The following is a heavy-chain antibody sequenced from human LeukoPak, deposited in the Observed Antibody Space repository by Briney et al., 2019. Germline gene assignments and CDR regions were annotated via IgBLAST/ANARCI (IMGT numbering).Heavy chain of an antibody. CDR2: IWYDGSKN. Sequence: PGRSLRLSCAASGCTFSNYGMHWVRQAPGKGLEWVAVIWYDGSKNYYADSVKGRFTISRDNSKNTLYLQMNSLRVEDTAVYYCARGDYGYFYGMYVWGQGTTVTVSS. J-gene: IGHJ6*02. CDR1: GCTFSNYG. V-gene: IGHV3-33*01. CDR3: ARGDYGYFYGMYV.